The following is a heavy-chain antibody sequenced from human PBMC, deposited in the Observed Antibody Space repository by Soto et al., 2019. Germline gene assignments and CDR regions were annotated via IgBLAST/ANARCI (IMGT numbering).Heavy chain of an antibody. J-gene: IGHJ6*02. CDR3: AKDPALVPAARGKYYYGMDV. D-gene: IGHD2-2*01. V-gene: IGHV3-23*01. Sequence: EVQLLESGGGLVQPGGSLRLSCAASGFTFSSYAMSWVRQAPGKGLEWVSAISGSGGSTYYADSVKGRFTISRDNSKNTLYLQTNSLRAEDTAVYYCAKDPALVPAARGKYYYGMDVWGQGTTVTVSS. CDR1: GFTFSSYA. CDR2: ISGSGGST.